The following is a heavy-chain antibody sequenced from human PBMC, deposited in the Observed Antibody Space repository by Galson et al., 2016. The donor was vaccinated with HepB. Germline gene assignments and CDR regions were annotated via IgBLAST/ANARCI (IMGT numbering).Heavy chain of an antibody. CDR1: GFTLRDNY. V-gene: IGHV3-66*02. J-gene: IGHJ6*04. D-gene: IGHD2-21*02. CDR2: LYSGGAT. CDR3: AKVTAGSYYYSGMDV. Sequence: SLRLSCAVSGFTLRDNYMNWVRQAPGKGLEWVSVLYSGGATYYADSVRGRFTISRDNSNRLSLQMNSLRSEDTGLYYCAKVTAGSYYYSGMDVWGKGTTVIVSS.